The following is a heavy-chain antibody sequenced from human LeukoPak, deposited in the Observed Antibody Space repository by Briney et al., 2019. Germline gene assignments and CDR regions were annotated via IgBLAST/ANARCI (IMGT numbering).Heavy chain of an antibody. J-gene: IGHJ1*01. CDR1: GGTFSSYA. D-gene: IGHD3-22*01. CDR3: ARGSGYYDSSGYDFQH. Sequence: SVKVSCKASGGTFSSYAISWVRQAPGQGLEWMGGIIPIFGTANYAQKFQGRVTITADESTSTAYMELSSLRSEHTAVYYCARGSGYYDSSGYDFQHWGQGTLVTVSS. CDR2: IIPIFGTA. V-gene: IGHV1-69*01.